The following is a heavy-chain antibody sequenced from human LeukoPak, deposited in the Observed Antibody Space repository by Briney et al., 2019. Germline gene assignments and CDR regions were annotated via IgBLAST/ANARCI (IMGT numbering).Heavy chain of an antibody. Sequence: KPSETLSLTCTVSGDSISSYYWSWIRQSPGKGLEWIGYIYYSESTYYNPSLKSRVTTSVDTSKNQFSLKLTSVTAADTAVYYCARSLLKGQLHLGYSYYMDVWGKGTTITVSS. D-gene: IGHD2-2*01. CDR3: ARSLLKGQLHLGYSYYMDV. J-gene: IGHJ6*03. CDR2: IYYSEST. CDR1: GDSISSYY. V-gene: IGHV4-59*13.